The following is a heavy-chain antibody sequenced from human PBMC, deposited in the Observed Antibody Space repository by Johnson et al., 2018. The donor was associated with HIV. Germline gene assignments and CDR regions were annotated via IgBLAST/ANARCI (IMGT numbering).Heavy chain of an antibody. V-gene: IGHV3-9*01. D-gene: IGHD6-13*01. CDR3: AKGKIAAAGDAFDI. CDR2: ISWNSGSI. CDR1: GFTFDDYA. J-gene: IGHJ3*02. Sequence: VQLVESGGGLVQPGRSLRLSCAASGFTFDDYAMHWVRQAPGKGLEWVSGISWNSGSIGYADSVKGRFTISRDNAKNSLYLQMNSLRAEDTAVYYCAKGKIAAAGDAFDIWGQGTMVTVSS.